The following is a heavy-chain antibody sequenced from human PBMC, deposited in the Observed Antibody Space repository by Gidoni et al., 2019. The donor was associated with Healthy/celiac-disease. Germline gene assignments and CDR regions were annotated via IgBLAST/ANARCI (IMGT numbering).Heavy chain of an antibody. CDR2: IWYYGTNK. J-gene: IGHJ4*02. CDR1: GFPVSSYG. CDR3: AGGGFSGQWLLPF. Sequence: QVQLVESGGGVVQPGWSPRLACSASGFPVSSYGMHWVRQAPGKGLGLVAVIWYYGTNKYYAGSVKGRFTISRDNSKNTLYLQMNSLRAEDTAVYYCAGGGFSGQWLLPFWGQGTLVTVSS. V-gene: IGHV3-33*01. D-gene: IGHD3-22*01.